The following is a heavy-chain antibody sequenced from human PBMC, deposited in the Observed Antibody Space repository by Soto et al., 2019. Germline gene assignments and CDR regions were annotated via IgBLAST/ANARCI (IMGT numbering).Heavy chain of an antibody. V-gene: IGHV4-30-4*01. J-gene: IGHJ5*02. D-gene: IGHD3-22*01. CDR2: IYYSGST. Sequence: SETLSLTCTVSGGSISSGDYYWSWIRQPPGKGLEWIGYIYYSGSTYYNPSLKSRVTISVDTSKNQFSLKLSSVTAADTAVYYCASSITMIVVVSTWGQGTLVTVSS. CDR3: ASSITMIVVVST. CDR1: GGSISSGDYY.